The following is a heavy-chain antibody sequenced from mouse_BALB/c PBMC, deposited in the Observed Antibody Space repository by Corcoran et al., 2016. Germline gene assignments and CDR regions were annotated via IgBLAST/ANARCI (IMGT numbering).Heavy chain of an antibody. D-gene: IGHD4-1*01. CDR1: GFNIKDTY. V-gene: IGHV14-3*02. Sequence: EVQLQQSGAELVKPGASVKLSCTASGFNIKDTYMHWVKQRPEQGLEWIGRIDPANGNTNYDPKVQGKATITADTSSNTAYLQLSSLTSEDTAVYYCANWDWYFDVWGAGTTVTVSS. J-gene: IGHJ1*01. CDR3: ANWDWYFDV. CDR2: IDPANGNT.